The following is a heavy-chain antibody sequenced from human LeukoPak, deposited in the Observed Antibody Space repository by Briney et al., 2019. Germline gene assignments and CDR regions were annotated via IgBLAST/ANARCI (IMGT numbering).Heavy chain of an antibody. Sequence: GGSLRLSCAASGFTFSSYSMNWVRQAPGKGLEWVSSISSSSSYIYYADSVKGRFTISRDNAKNSLYLQMNSLRAEDTAVYYCAKGVAARPHYFDYWGQGTLVTVSS. CDR1: GFTFSSYS. J-gene: IGHJ4*02. D-gene: IGHD6-6*01. CDR3: AKGVAARPHYFDY. V-gene: IGHV3-21*04. CDR2: ISSSSSYI.